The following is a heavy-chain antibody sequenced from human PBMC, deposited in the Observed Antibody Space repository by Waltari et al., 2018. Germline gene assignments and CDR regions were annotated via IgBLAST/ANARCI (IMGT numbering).Heavy chain of an antibody. D-gene: IGHD3-3*01. J-gene: IGHJ4*02. CDR2: IRDDGSNK. CDR1: GFTFNSYG. CDR3: ARDPNMSGYPTYFDY. Sequence: QVQLVESGGGVVQPRGSLRLSCAASGFTFNSYGMHWVRQAPGKGREWVACIRDDGSNKYYVDSVKGRFTISRDNSKNTLQLQMNSLREEDTAVYYCARDPNMSGYPTYFDYWGQGTLVTVSS. V-gene: IGHV3-30*02.